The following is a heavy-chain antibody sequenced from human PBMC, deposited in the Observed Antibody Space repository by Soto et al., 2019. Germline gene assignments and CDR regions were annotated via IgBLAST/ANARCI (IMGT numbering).Heavy chain of an antibody. CDR1: GFTFSSYA. J-gene: IGHJ5*02. D-gene: IGHD3-10*01. Sequence: PGGSLRLSCAASGFTFSSYAMSWVRQAPGKELEWVSAISGSGGSTYYADSVKGRFTISRDNSKNTLYLQMNSLRAEDTAVYYCAKSQSVTMVRGTPNNWFDPWGQGTLVTVSS. CDR2: ISGSGGST. CDR3: AKSQSVTMVRGTPNNWFDP. V-gene: IGHV3-23*01.